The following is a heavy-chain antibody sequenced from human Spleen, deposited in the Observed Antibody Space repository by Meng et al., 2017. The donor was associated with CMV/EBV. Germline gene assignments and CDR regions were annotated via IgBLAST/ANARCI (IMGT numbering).Heavy chain of an antibody. J-gene: IGHJ3*02. CDR3: ARDWGYSATAEIAFDI. Sequence: ASVKVSCKASGYSFITYYIHWVRQAPGQGLEWMGRINPDGGTTTYAQRFQGRVTMTRDTSTSTVYMELSSLRSEDTAVYYCARDWGYSATAEIAFDIWGQGTMVTVSS. CDR1: GYSFITYY. CDR2: INPDGGTT. V-gene: IGHV1-46*01. D-gene: IGHD2-15*01.